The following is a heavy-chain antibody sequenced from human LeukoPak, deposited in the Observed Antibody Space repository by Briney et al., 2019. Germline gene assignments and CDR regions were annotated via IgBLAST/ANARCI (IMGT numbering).Heavy chain of an antibody. D-gene: IGHD3-16*01. CDR3: ARDYVLGAFDI. J-gene: IGHJ3*02. CDR1: GGSISSSSYY. Sequence: SETLSLTCTVSGGSISSSSYYWGWIRQPPGKGLEWIGSIYYSGSTYYNPSLKSRVTISVDTSKNQFSLKLSSVTAADTAVYYCARDYVLGAFDIWGQGTMVTVSS. CDR2: IYYSGST. V-gene: IGHV4-39*02.